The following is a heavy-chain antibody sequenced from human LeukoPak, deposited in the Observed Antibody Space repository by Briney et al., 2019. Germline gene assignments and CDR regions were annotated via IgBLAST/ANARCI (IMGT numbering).Heavy chain of an antibody. CDR2: ISGSGGST. J-gene: IGHJ4*02. Sequence: GGSLRLSCAASGFTFSSYAMSWVRQAPGKGLEWVSAISGSGGSTYYADSVKGRFTISRDNSKNTLYLQINSLRAEDTAVYYCAKDRAIVVVVAATDYWGQGTLVTVSS. D-gene: IGHD2-15*01. CDR3: AKDRAIVVVVAATDY. CDR1: GFTFSSYA. V-gene: IGHV3-23*01.